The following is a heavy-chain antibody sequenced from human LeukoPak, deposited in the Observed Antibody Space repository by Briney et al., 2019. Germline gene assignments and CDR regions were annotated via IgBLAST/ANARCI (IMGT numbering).Heavy chain of an antibody. V-gene: IGHV4-4*07. CDR1: GGSISSYY. D-gene: IGHD1-1*01. CDR3: ARDAVSPNENWFDP. J-gene: IGHJ5*02. Sequence: SETLSLTCTVSGGSISSYYWSWIRQPAGKGLEWIGRIYTSGSTNYNPSLKSRVTMSVDTSKNQFSLKLSSVTVADTAVYYCARDAVSPNENWFDPWGQGTLATVSS. CDR2: IYTSGST.